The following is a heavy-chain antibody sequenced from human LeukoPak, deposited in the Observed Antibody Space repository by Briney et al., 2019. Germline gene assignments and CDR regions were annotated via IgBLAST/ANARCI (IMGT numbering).Heavy chain of an antibody. D-gene: IGHD2-15*01. V-gene: IGHV3-30-3*01. CDR1: GFTFSSYA. CDR2: ISYDGSNK. J-gene: IGHJ6*02. CDR3: AREDCSGGSCYVEGPDYYYYYGMDV. Sequence: GGSLRLSCAASGFTFSSYAMHWVRQAPGKGLEWVAVISYDGSNKYYADSVKGRFTISRDNSKNTLYLQMNSLRAEDTAVYYCAREDCSGGSCYVEGPDYYYYYGMDVWGQGTTVTVSS.